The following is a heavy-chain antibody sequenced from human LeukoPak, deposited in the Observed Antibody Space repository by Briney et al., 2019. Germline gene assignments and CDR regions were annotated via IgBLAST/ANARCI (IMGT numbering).Heavy chain of an antibody. Sequence: SETLSLICTVSGGSISSYYWSWIRQPPGKGLEWIGYIYYSGSTNYNPSLKSRVTISVDTSENQFSLKLSSVTAADTAVYYCAREGYYDILTGPPGEYYYGMDVWGQGTTVTVSS. D-gene: IGHD3-9*01. J-gene: IGHJ6*02. CDR1: GGSISSYY. CDR2: IYYSGST. V-gene: IGHV4-59*01. CDR3: AREGYYDILTGPPGEYYYGMDV.